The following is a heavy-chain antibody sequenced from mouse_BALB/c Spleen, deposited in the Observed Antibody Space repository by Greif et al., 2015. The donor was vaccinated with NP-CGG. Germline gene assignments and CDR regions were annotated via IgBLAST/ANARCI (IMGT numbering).Heavy chain of an antibody. D-gene: IGHD1-1*01. CDR2: IDPANGNS. CDR3: ALYYYGSSSFAY. J-gene: IGHJ3*01. Sequence: EVQLQQSGAELVKPGASVKLSCTASGFNIKDTYLHWVKQRPDQGLEWIGRIDPANGNSKYDPKFQGKATITANTSSNTASLQLSSLTSEDTAVYCCALYYYGSSSFAYWGQGTLVTVSA. V-gene: IGHV14-3*02. CDR1: GFNIKDTY.